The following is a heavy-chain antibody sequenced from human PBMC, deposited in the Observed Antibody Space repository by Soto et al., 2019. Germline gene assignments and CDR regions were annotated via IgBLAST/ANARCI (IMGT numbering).Heavy chain of an antibody. CDR1: GFTFSSYA. CDR3: AEDVLGIPVDCRSTSCYGLWFGELLSGRYGSFDI. Sequence: GGSLRLSCAASGFTFSSYAMSWVRQAPGKGLEWVSAISGSGGSTYYADSVKGRFTISRDNSKNTLYLQMNSLRAEDTAVYYCAEDVLGIPVDCRSTSCYGLWFGELLSGRYGSFDIWGQGXMVTV. V-gene: IGHV3-23*01. D-gene: IGHD2-2*01. J-gene: IGHJ3*02. CDR2: ISGSGGST.